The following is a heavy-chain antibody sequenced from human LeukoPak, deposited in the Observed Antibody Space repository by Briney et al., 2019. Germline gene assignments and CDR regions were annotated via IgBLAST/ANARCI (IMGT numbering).Heavy chain of an antibody. D-gene: IGHD3-10*01. CDR1: GYMFTNYA. Sequence: ASVKVSCKASGYMFTNYAMHWVRQAPGQRLEWMGWINAGNGNTKYSQKFQGRVTITRDTSATTAYMELSSLRSEDMAVYYCARGLLWFGELSPPGYWGQGTLVTASS. J-gene: IGHJ4*02. CDR2: INAGNGNT. V-gene: IGHV1-3*01. CDR3: ARGLLWFGELSPPGY.